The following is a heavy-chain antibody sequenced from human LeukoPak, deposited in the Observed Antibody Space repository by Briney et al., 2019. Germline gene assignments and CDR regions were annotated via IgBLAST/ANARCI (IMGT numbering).Heavy chain of an antibody. J-gene: IGHJ4*02. V-gene: IGHV3-11*01. Sequence: GGSLRLSCAASGFTFSDYYMSWIRQAPGKGLEWISYISSSGDTIFYADSVEGRFTISRDNSKNTLYLQMKTLKAEDTAVYYCARDLHPRLAGFFDYWGQGTLVTVSS. CDR3: ARDLHPRLAGFFDY. CDR1: GFTFSDYY. D-gene: IGHD3-3*02. CDR2: ISSSGDTI.